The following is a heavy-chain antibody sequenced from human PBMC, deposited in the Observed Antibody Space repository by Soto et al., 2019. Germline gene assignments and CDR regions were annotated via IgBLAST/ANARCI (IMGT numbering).Heavy chain of an antibody. Sequence: QVQLQQWGAGLLKPSETLSLTCAVYGGSFSGYYWSWIRKPPGKGLEWIGAINHSGSTNYNPSLKSRVTIAVDTSKNQFSLKLSSVTAADTAVYYCARVGGSCGYSGYGYYYYGMDVWGQGTTVTVSS. D-gene: IGHD5-12*01. J-gene: IGHJ6*02. V-gene: IGHV4-34*01. CDR2: INHSGST. CDR1: GGSFSGYY. CDR3: ARVGGSCGYSGYGYYYYGMDV.